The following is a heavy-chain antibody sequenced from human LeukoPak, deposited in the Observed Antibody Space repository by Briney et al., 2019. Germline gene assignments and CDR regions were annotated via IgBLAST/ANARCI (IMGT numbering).Heavy chain of an antibody. CDR2: INPNSGGT. V-gene: IGHV1-2*02. Sequence: GASVKVSCKASGYTFTRYYMHWVRQAPGQGLEWMGWINPNSGGTNYAQKFQGRVTMTTDTSTSTAYMELRSLRSDDTAVYYCARDPQTYYGSGSYYSQPFDYWGQGTLVTVSS. CDR3: ARDPQTYYGSGSYYSQPFDY. CDR1: GYTFTRYY. J-gene: IGHJ4*02. D-gene: IGHD3-10*01.